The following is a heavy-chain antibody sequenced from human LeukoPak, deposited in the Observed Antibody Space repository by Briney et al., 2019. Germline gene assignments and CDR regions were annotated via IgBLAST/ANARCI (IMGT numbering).Heavy chain of an antibody. CDR2: IRYDGSTK. J-gene: IGHJ3*02. D-gene: IGHD4-17*01. CDR3: AKDKATVLPFDI. CDR1: GFTFSSYG. V-gene: IGHV3-30*02. Sequence: PGRSLRLSCAASGFTFSSYGMHWVRQAPGKGLERVAFIRYDGSTKYYADSVKGRFTISRDNSKNTLYLQMNSLRAEDTAVHYCAKDKATVLPFDIWGQGTMVTVSS.